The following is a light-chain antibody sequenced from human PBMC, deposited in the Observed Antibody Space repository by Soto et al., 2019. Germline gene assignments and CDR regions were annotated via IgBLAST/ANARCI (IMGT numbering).Light chain of an antibody. CDR3: HQYGISPGT. CDR2: GAS. J-gene: IGKJ2*01. V-gene: IGKV3-20*01. CDR1: QSVRSNY. Sequence: EIVLTQSPGTLSLSPGERATLSCRASQSVRSNYLAWYQQKPGQAPSLLIYGASTRATVIPDRLSGSGSGTDFTITISRLEPEDFAVYYCHQYGISPGTFGQGTKLEIK.